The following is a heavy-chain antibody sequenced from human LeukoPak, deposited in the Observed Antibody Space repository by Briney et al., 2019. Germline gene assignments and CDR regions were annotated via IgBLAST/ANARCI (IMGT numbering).Heavy chain of an antibody. V-gene: IGHV3-15*01. CDR1: GFTFNIAW. D-gene: IGHD3-3*01. CDR2: IKSKTDGGTT. CDR3: PTLVSFDFWRAFRSPAYYHYLHV. J-gene: IGHJ6*03. Sequence: PGGSLRLSCAASGFTFNIAWMSWVRQVPGKGLEWIGQIKSKTDGGTTDYAAPVKDRFIISRDDSKNTLSLQMNSLKTEDTAVYYCPTLVSFDFWRAFRSPAYYHYLHVWGRGTTVTDSS.